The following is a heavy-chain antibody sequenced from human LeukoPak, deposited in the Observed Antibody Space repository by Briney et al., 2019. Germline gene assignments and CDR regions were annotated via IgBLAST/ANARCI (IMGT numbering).Heavy chain of an antibody. CDR3: ARGHGGYQLPFGY. CDR2: ISSSSSYI. V-gene: IGHV3-21*01. J-gene: IGHJ4*02. CDR1: GFTFSSHA. Sequence: PGGSLRLSCAASGFTFSSHAMSWVRQAPGKGLEWVSSISSSSSYIYYADSVKGRFTVSRDNAKNSLYLQMNSLRAEDTAVYYCARGHGGYQLPFGYWGQGTLVTVSS. D-gene: IGHD5-12*01.